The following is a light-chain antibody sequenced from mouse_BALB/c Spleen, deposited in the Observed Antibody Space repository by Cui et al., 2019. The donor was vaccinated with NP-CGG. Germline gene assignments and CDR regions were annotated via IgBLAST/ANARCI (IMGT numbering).Light chain of an antibody. CDR3: ALWYSNHWV. V-gene: IGLV1*01. J-gene: IGLJ1*01. CDR1: IGTVTTNNY. Sequence: QAVVTQESALTKSPGETVTLTCRSSIGTVTTNNYANWVQEKPDHLFTGLIGGTNNRPPGVPARFSGSLIGDKAALTITGAQTEDEAIYFCALWYSNHWVFGGGTKLTVL. CDR2: GTN.